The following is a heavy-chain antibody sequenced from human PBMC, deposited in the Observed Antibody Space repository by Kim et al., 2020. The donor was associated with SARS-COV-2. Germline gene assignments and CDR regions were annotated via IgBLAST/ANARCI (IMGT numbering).Heavy chain of an antibody. Sequence: ASVKVSCKASGYTFTSYAMHWVRQAPGQRLEWMGWINAGNGNTKYSQKFQGRVTITRDTSASTAYMELSSLRSEDTAVYYCARELLCSSCVFVWYYYYGMDVWGQGTTVTVSS. J-gene: IGHJ6*02. D-gene: IGHD6-13*01. CDR2: INAGNGNT. CDR1: GYTFTSYA. CDR3: ARELLCSSCVFVWYYYYGMDV. V-gene: IGHV1-3*01.